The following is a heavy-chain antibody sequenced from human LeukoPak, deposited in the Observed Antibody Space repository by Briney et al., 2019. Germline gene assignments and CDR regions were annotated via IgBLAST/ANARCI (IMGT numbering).Heavy chain of an antibody. CDR3: ARGVSYYFDY. J-gene: IGHJ4*02. Sequence: SVKVSCKASVYTFIGYYLHWVRQAPGQGLEWMGGIIPIFGTANYAQKFQGRVTITADESTSTAYMELSSLRSEDTAVYYCARGVSYYFDYWGQGTLVTVSS. CDR2: IIPIFGTA. V-gene: IGHV1-69*13. CDR1: VYTFIGYY.